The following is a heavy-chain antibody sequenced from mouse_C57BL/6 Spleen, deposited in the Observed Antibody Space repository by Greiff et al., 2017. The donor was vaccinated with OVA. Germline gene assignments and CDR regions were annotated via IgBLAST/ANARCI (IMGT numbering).Heavy chain of an antibody. J-gene: IGHJ3*01. CDR2: INPNNGGT. CDR3: GRGGDGYYEAWFAY. V-gene: IGHV1-22*01. Sequence: EVQLQQSGPELVKPGASVKMSCKASGYTFTDYNMHWVKQSHGKSLEWIGYINPNNGGTSYNQKFKGKATLTVNKSSSTADMERRSRTSEESAVEYCGRGGDGYYEAWFAYWGQGTLVTVSA. CDR1: GYTFTDYN. D-gene: IGHD2-3*01.